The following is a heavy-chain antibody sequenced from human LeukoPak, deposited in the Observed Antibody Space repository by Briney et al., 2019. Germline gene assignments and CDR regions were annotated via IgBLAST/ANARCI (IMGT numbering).Heavy chain of an antibody. Sequence: SETLSLTCTVSGGSISGGCNWFRQPPGKGLEWIGSVHYSGTTTYNPSLRSRVTISGDTSKNQLSLKLSYVTAADTAMYYCGRHRDTAHDLFRFDPWGQGTLVTVSS. CDR3: GRHRDTAHDLFRFDP. V-gene: IGHV4-59*08. CDR2: VHYSGTT. CDR1: GGSISGG. D-gene: IGHD3-3*01. J-gene: IGHJ5*02.